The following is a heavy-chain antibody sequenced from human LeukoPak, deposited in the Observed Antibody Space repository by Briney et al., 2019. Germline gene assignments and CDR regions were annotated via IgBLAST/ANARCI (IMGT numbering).Heavy chain of an antibody. J-gene: IGHJ5*02. Sequence: PSETLSLTCTVSGVSIRSHYWSWIRQPPGKGLEWIGYIYYSGITNYSPSLKGRVTISVDTSKNQFSLKLSSVTAADTAIYYCARNVGVTNWFDPWGQGTLVTVSS. D-gene: IGHD1-26*01. CDR3: ARNVGVTNWFDP. CDR2: IYYSGIT. CDR1: GVSIRSHY. V-gene: IGHV4-59*11.